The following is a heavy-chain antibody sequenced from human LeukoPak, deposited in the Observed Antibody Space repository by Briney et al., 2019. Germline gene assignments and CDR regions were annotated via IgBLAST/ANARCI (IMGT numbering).Heavy chain of an antibody. J-gene: IGHJ2*01. V-gene: IGHV1-69*05. D-gene: IGHD6-13*01. CDR2: IIPIFGTA. CDR3: AGSFYEIAAAGGWYFDL. CDR1: GGTFRSYA. Sequence: ASVKVSCKASGGTFRSYAISWVRQAPGQGLEWMGGIIPIFGTANSAQKFQGRVTITTDESTSTAYMELSSLRSEDTAVYYCAGSFYEIAAAGGWYFDLWGRGTLVTVSS.